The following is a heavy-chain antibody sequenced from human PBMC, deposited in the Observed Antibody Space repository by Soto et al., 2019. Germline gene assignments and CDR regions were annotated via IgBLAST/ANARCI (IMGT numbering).Heavy chain of an antibody. CDR1: GFTFSSYA. Sequence: EVQLLESGGGLVQPGGSLRLSCAASGFTFSSYAMSWVRQAPGKGLEWVSAISGSGGSTYYADSVKGRFTISRDNSKNPLYLQMNSLRAEDTAVYYCAKSMGGDRREKNRDYFDYWGQGTLVTVSS. J-gene: IGHJ4*02. V-gene: IGHV3-23*01. CDR3: AKSMGGDRREKNRDYFDY. D-gene: IGHD4-17*01. CDR2: ISGSGGST.